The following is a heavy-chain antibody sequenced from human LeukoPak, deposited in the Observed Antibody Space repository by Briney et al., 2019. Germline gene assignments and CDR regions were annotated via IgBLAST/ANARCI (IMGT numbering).Heavy chain of an antibody. CDR3: GQDPNGDYLGAFDF. V-gene: IGHV3-23*01. D-gene: IGHD4-17*01. CDR1: GLTFSNYA. J-gene: IGHJ3*01. CDR2: ITGSGGT. Sequence: GGSLRLSSAASGLTFSNYALVWVRQAPGKRLEWVSAITGSGGTVYADSVKGRFTISRDNSKNTLYLQMNSLRAEDTAVYYCGQDPNGDYLGAFDFWGQGTRVSVSS.